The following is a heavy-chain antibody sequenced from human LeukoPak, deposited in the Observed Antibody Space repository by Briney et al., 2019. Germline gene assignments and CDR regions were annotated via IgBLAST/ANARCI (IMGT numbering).Heavy chain of an antibody. CDR1: GFSFSDYW. D-gene: IGHD3-10*01. CDR2: INEAASEK. J-gene: IGHJ4*02. CDR3: ASYYYGSGTSLGY. V-gene: IGHV3-7*01. Sequence: GGSLRLSCAASGFSFSDYWVTWVRQAPGKGLEWVANINEAASEKNYVGSVKGRFTISRDNAKNSLYLQMNSLRAEDTAVYYCASYYYGSGTSLGYWGQGTLVTVSS.